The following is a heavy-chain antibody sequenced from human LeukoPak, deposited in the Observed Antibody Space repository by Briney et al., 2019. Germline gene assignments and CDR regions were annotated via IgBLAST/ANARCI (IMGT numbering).Heavy chain of an antibody. J-gene: IGHJ4*02. CDR3: ARSRITIFGVVKDYFDY. D-gene: IGHD3-3*01. CDR2: INHSGST. V-gene: IGHV4-34*01. Sequence: SETLSLACAVYGGSFSGYYWSWIRQPPGKGLEWIGEINHSGSTNYNPSLKSRVTISVDTSKNQFSLKLSSVTAADTAVYYCARSRITIFGVVKDYFDYWGQGTLVTVSS. CDR1: GGSFSGYY.